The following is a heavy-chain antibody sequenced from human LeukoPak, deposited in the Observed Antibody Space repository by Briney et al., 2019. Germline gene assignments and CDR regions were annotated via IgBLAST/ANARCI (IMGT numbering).Heavy chain of an antibody. CDR1: GFTFSDYY. Sequence: GGSLRLSCAASGFTFSDYYMSWIRQAPGKGLEWVSHITASGTAMFYADSVKGRFTISRDNAKNSLYLQMNSLRDEDTAVYYCASSGSYRFDYWGQGTLVTVSS. V-gene: IGHV3-11*04. CDR3: ASSGSYRFDY. CDR2: ITASGTAM. D-gene: IGHD1-26*01. J-gene: IGHJ4*02.